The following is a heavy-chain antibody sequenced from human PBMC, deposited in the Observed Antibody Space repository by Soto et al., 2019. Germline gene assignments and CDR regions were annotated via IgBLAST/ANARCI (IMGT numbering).Heavy chain of an antibody. CDR1: GFTFGDYA. CDR3: TRVVSGRYYDLGLYWYFDL. D-gene: IGHD1-26*01. J-gene: IGHJ2*01. Sequence: PGGSLRLSCTASGFTFGDYAMSWVRQAPGKGLECVGFIRSKAYGGTTEYAASVKGRFTISSDDSKSIAYLQMNSLKTEDTAVYYCTRVVSGRYYDLGLYWYFDLWGRGTLVTVYS. V-gene: IGHV3-49*04. CDR2: IRSKAYGGTT.